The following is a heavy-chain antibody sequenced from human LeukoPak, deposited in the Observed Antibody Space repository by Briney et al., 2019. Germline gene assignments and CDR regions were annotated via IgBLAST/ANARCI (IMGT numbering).Heavy chain of an antibody. CDR3: AKDPDDTAMADFDY. Sequence: PGGSLRLSCAASGFTFCNYAMHWVRQAPGKGLEWVAVIWYDGSNKYYADSVKGRFTISRDNSKNTLYLQMNSLRAEDTAVYYCAKDPDDTAMADFDYWGQGPLVTVSS. CDR1: GFTFCNYA. V-gene: IGHV3-33*06. CDR2: IWYDGSNK. J-gene: IGHJ4*02. D-gene: IGHD5-18*01.